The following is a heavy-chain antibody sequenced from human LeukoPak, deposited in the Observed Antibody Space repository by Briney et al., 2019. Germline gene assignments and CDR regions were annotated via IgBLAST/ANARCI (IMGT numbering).Heavy chain of an antibody. CDR3: ARAGYCSSSSCYNNWFDL. Sequence: GGSLRLSCAASGFTFSSYAMHWVRQAPGKGLEWVAVISYDGSNKYYADTVKGRFTISRENSKNTLYLQMNSLRAEDTAVYYCARAGYCSSSSCYNNWFDLWGQGTLVTVSS. V-gene: IGHV3-30*04. D-gene: IGHD2-2*02. CDR2: ISYDGSNK. J-gene: IGHJ5*02. CDR1: GFTFSSYA.